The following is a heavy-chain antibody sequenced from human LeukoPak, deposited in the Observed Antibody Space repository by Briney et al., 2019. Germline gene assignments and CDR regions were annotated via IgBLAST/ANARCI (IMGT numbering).Heavy chain of an antibody. Sequence: SETLSLTCTVSGGSISSSSYYWGWIRQPPGTGLEWIGSIYHSGSTYYNPSLKSRVTISVDTSKNQFSLELSSVTAADTAVYYCARLKATVSIHAYFDSWGQGTLVTVSS. J-gene: IGHJ4*02. V-gene: IGHV4-39*07. CDR3: ARLKATVSIHAYFDS. D-gene: IGHD4-17*01. CDR1: GGSISSSSYY. CDR2: IYHSGST.